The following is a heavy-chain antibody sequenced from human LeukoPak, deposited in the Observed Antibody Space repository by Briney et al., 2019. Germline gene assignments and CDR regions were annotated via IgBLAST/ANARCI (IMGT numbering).Heavy chain of an antibody. CDR3: ASDRTPYYYDSSGYIDY. D-gene: IGHD3-22*01. CDR2: IKPSSGGT. V-gene: IGHV1-2*02. CDR1: GYTFTGYY. Sequence: ASLKVSCKASGYTFTGYYMHGVRQAPGQGLEWMGWIKPSSGGTNYAQKFQGRVTMTRDTSISTAYMELSRLSSDDTAVSYCASDRTPYYYDSSGYIDYWGQGTLVTVSS. J-gene: IGHJ4*02.